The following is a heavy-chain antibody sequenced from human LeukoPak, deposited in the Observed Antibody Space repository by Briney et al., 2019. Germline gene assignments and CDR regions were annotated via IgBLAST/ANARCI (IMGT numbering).Heavy chain of an antibody. CDR1: GFTFSSYA. V-gene: IGHV3-23*01. CDR3: AKSSSMVRGVISAFDI. Sequence: GGSLRLSCAASGFTFSSYAMSWVRQAPGKGLEWVSAISGSGGSTYYADSVKGRFTISRDNSKNTLYLQMNSLRAEDTAVYYCAKSSSMVRGVISAFDIWGQGTMATVSS. J-gene: IGHJ3*02. CDR2: ISGSGGST. D-gene: IGHD3-10*01.